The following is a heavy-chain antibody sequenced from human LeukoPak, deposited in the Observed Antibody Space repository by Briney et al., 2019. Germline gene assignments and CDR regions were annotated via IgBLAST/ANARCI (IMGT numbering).Heavy chain of an antibody. V-gene: IGHV4-38-2*02. J-gene: IGHJ4*02. D-gene: IGHD2-8*01. Sequence: PSETLSLTCTVSGYSISSGYYWGGIRQPPGKGLEWIGSIYHSGSTYYNPSLKSRVTISVDTSKNQFSLKLSSVTAADTAVYYCATRWYCTNGVCYEFYFDYWGQGTLVTVSS. CDR1: GYSISSGYY. CDR3: ATRWYCTNGVCYEFYFDY. CDR2: IYHSGST.